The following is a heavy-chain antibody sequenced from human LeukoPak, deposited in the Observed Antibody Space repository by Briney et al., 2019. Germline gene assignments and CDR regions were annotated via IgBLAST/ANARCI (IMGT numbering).Heavy chain of an antibody. CDR3: ATEEDYGSGSYYTLDY. CDR1: GGTFSSYA. Sequence: SVKVSCKASGGTFSSYAISCVRQAPGQGLEWMGGIIPIFGTANYAQKFQGRVTITADESTSTAYMELSSLRSEDTAVYYCATEEDYGSGSYYTLDYWGQGTLVAVSS. V-gene: IGHV1-69*13. CDR2: IIPIFGTA. D-gene: IGHD3-10*01. J-gene: IGHJ4*02.